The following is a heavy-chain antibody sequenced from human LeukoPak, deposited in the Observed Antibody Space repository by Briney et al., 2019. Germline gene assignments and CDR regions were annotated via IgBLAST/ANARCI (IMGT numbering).Heavy chain of an antibody. V-gene: IGHV3-30-3*01. CDR2: ISYDGSNK. CDR3: ARDRGPVVPAAINWFDP. D-gene: IGHD2-2*02. Sequence: GGSLRLSCAASGFTFSSYAMHWVRQAPGKGLEWVAVISYDGSNKYYADSVKGRFSISRDNSKNTLYLQMNSLRAEDTAVYYCARDRGPVVPAAINWFDPWGQGTLVTVSS. J-gene: IGHJ5*02. CDR1: GFTFSSYA.